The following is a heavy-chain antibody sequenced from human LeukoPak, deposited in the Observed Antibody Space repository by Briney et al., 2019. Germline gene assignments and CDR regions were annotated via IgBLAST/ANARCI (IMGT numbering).Heavy chain of an antibody. J-gene: IGHJ4*02. Sequence: PGGSLRLSCAASGFTVSSNYMSWVRQAPGKGLEWVSVIYSGGSTYYADSVKGRFTISRDNSKNTLYLQMNSLRAEDTAVYYCARGGISSSWYGGLDYWGQGTLVTVSS. V-gene: IGHV3-53*01. CDR1: GFTVSSNY. CDR2: IYSGGST. D-gene: IGHD6-13*01. CDR3: ARGGISSSWYGGLDY.